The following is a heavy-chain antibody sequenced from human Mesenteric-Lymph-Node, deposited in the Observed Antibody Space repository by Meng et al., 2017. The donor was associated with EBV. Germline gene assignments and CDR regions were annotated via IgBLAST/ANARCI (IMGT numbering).Heavy chain of an antibody. J-gene: IGHJ4*01. V-gene: IGHV3-21*06. CDR1: GFTFSSYG. D-gene: IGHD3-16*01. Sequence: RLVGPGGGLVKPGGSLRLSCAASGFTFSSYGMNWVRQAPGKGLEWVASITTSTKIYYADSVQGRFTISRDNAKNSLYLQMNSLRAEDTAIYYCARALGDSTAYWGRGTLVTVSS. CDR3: ARALGDSTAY. CDR2: ITTSTKI.